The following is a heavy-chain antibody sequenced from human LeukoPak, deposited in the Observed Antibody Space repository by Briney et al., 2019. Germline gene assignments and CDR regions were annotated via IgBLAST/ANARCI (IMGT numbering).Heavy chain of an antibody. CDR3: ARDRSYYYDSSGYLDY. CDR1: GYTFTSYG. D-gene: IGHD3-22*01. Sequence: ASVKVSCKASGYTFTSYGISWVRQAPGQGLEWMGWISAYNGNTNYAQKLQGRVTMTTDTSTSTAYMELRSLRSDDTAVYYCARDRSYYYDSSGYLDYWGRGTLVTVSS. V-gene: IGHV1-18*01. CDR2: ISAYNGNT. J-gene: IGHJ4*02.